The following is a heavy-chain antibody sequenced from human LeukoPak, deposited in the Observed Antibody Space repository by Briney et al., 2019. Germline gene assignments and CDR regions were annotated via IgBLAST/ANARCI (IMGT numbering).Heavy chain of an antibody. CDR2: ISGSGGST. CDR1: GFTFSSYA. D-gene: IGHD5-18*01. V-gene: IGHV3-23*01. CDR3: AKDNMWIQLWFVY. J-gene: IGHJ4*02. Sequence: GGSLRLSCAASGFTFSSYAMHWVRQAPGKGLEWVSAISGSGGSTYYADSVKGRFTISRDNSKNTLYLQMNSLRAEDTAVYYCAKDNMWIQLWFVYWGQGTLVTVSS.